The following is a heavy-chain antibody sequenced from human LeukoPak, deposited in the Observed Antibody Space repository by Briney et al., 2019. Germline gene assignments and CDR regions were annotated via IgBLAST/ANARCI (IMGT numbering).Heavy chain of an antibody. J-gene: IGHJ6*02. D-gene: IGHD3-22*01. Sequence: PGRSLRLSCAASGFTFSNYNMHWVRQAPGKGLEWVATIFYDGTNKYYGDSVKGRFTISRDNSKNTLYLQMKSLRAEDTAVYYCARVLHSSGLPYYYGMDVWGQGTTVTVSS. CDR2: IFYDGTNK. CDR3: ARVLHSSGLPYYYGMDV. V-gene: IGHV3-33*01. CDR1: GFTFSNYN.